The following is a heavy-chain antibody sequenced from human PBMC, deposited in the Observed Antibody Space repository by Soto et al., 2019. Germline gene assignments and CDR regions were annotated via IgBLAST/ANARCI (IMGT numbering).Heavy chain of an antibody. J-gene: IGHJ4*02. CDR3: ARSGSGSGWL. CDR2: IYYCGST. CDR1: GGSVSSGRFY. D-gene: IGHD6-19*01. V-gene: IGHV4-61*01. Sequence: SETLSLTCTVSGGSVSSGRFYWSWIRQPPGKGLEWIGYIYYCGSTKYNSSLRSRVTISVDTSKNQFSLKLTSVTAADTAVYYCARSGSGSGWLGGQGTLVTVSS.